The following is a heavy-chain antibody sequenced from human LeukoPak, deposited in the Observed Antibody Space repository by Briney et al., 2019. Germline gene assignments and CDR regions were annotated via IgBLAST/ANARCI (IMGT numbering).Heavy chain of an antibody. D-gene: IGHD2-2*01. Sequence: GGSLRLSCAASGFTFSSYWMSWVRQAPGKGLEWAANIKQDGSEKYYVDSVKGRFTISRDNAKNSLYLQMNSLRAEDTAVYYCARAGLRYCSSTSCYYFDYWGQGTLVTVSS. CDR2: IKQDGSEK. CDR1: GFTFSSYW. J-gene: IGHJ4*02. CDR3: ARAGLRYCSSTSCYYFDY. V-gene: IGHV3-7*01.